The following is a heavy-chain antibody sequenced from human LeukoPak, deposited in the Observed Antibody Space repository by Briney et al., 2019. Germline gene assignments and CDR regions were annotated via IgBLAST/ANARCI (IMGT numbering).Heavy chain of an antibody. CDR3: ARSQQLPLISHAFDI. J-gene: IGHJ3*02. CDR1: GFTFSTYN. D-gene: IGHD5-18*01. Sequence: PGGSLRLSCAASGFTFSTYNMNWVRQAPGKGLEWVSSISGSSNYIYYADSVKGRFTISRDNAQNSLYLQMNSLRAEDTAVYYCARSQQLPLISHAFDIWGQGTLVTVSS. CDR2: ISGSSNYI. V-gene: IGHV3-21*01.